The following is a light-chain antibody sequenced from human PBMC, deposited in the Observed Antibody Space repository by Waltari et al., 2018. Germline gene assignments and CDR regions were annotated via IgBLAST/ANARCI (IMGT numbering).Light chain of an antibody. CDR1: SSKVGRNF. CDR3: AAWDDNLGGV. J-gene: IGLJ3*02. CDR2: KIN. Sequence: SVLTHQPSASGTPGQGFTISCSGGSSKVGRNFLFWYQQLPRAAPKLLIFKINQRPSGVPDRFSGSKSGTSASLDISGRRSEDEADYYCAAWDDNLGGVFGGGTKLTVL. V-gene: IGLV1-47*01.